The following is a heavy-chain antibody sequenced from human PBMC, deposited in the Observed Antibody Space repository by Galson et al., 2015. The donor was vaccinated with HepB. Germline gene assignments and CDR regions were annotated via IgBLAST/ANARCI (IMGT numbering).Heavy chain of an antibody. Sequence: SVKVSCKAFGYTFASYGINWVRQAPGQGLEWMGWISAYNGDTIYAQKLQDRVTMTIGTSTSTAYMVLRSLRSDDTAVYFCARAGRSWGRYRSTAYNYYMDVWGKGTTVTASS. CDR2: ISAYNGDT. CDR1: GYTFASYG. J-gene: IGHJ6*03. CDR3: ARAGRSWGRYRSTAYNYYMDV. V-gene: IGHV1-18*01. D-gene: IGHD3-16*02.